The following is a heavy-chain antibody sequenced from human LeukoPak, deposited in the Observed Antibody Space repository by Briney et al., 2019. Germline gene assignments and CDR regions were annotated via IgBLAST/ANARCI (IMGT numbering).Heavy chain of an antibody. CDR3: ARLVITPFKWFDP. V-gene: IGHV4-39*07. D-gene: IGHD3-22*01. CDR2: IYYSGTT. Sequence: PSETLSLTCTVSGDSISGSSYYWGWIRQPPGKGLEWIGNIYYSGTTHYNPSLKSRVIISVDTSKNQFSLELSSVTAADTAVYYCARLVITPFKWFDPWGQGTLVTVSS. CDR1: GDSISGSSYY. J-gene: IGHJ5*02.